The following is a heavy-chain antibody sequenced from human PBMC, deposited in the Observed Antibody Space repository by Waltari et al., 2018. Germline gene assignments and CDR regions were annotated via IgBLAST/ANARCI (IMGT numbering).Heavy chain of an antibody. J-gene: IGHJ3*02. D-gene: IGHD1-26*01. CDR3: ARRSRGSGSYAFGAFDI. V-gene: IGHV4-39*01. CDR2: MSSSGHT. Sequence: QLQLQESGPGLVKPSETLSLTCTVSGSISSTTYYWGWIRQPPGKGLEWIGSMSSSGHTYYNPSLKSRVTISVDTSKNQFSLRLSSVTAADTAVYYCARRSRGSGSYAFGAFDIWGQGTMVIVYS. CDR1: GSISSTTYY.